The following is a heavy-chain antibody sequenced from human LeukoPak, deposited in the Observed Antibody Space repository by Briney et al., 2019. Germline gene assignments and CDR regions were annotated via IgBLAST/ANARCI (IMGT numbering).Heavy chain of an antibody. V-gene: IGHV4-34*01. CDR2: INHSGST. CDR1: GGSFSGYY. J-gene: IGHJ4*02. CDR3: ARVSLGVAVAANY. D-gene: IGHD2-15*01. Sequence: SETLSLTCAVYGGSFSGYYGSCVRQPPGKGLEWSGEINHSGSTNYNPSLKSRVTISVDTSKNQFSLKRSSVTAAATVVYYCARVSLGVAVAANYWGQGTLVTVSS.